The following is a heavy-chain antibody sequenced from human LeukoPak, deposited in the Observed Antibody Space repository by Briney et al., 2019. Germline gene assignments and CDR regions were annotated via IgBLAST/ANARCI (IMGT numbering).Heavy chain of an antibody. D-gene: IGHD3-10*01. V-gene: IGHV3-33*01. J-gene: IGHJ4*02. CDR2: IWSDGSNK. CDR3: ARAVGPYDY. CDR1: GFTFSTYG. Sequence: GGSLRLSCAASGFTFSTYGIHWVRQAPGKGLEWVAVIWSDGSNKYSADSVKGRFTISRDNSKDTLYLQMNGLRAEDTAMYFCARAVGPYDYWGQGTLVTVSS.